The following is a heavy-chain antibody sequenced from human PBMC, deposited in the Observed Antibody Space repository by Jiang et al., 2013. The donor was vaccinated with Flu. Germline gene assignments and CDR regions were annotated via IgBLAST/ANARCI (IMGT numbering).Heavy chain of an antibody. CDR1: GYTFTSYD. Sequence: GAEVKKPGASVKVSCKASGYTFTSYDINWVRQATGQGLEWMGWMNPNSGNTGYAQKFQGRVTMTRNTSISTAYMELSSLRSEDTAVYYCARGRIPQWLVRGVPNWFDPWGQGTLVTVSS. D-gene: IGHD6-19*01. CDR3: ARGRIPQWLVRGVPNWFDP. J-gene: IGHJ5*02. V-gene: IGHV1-8*01. CDR2: MNPNSGNT.